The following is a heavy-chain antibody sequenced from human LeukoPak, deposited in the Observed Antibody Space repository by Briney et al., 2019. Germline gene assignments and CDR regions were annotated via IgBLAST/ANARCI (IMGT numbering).Heavy chain of an antibody. D-gene: IGHD2-2*01. CDR3: TNIVVVPAAIGGVWFDP. CDR1: GFTFSSYA. Sequence: PGGSLRLSCAASGFTFSSYAMSWVRQAPGKGLEWVSAISGSGGSTYYADSVKGRFTISRDNSKNTLYLQMNSLGAEDTAVYYCTNIVVVPAAIGGVWFDPWGQGTLVTVSS. V-gene: IGHV3-23*01. J-gene: IGHJ5*02. CDR2: ISGSGGST.